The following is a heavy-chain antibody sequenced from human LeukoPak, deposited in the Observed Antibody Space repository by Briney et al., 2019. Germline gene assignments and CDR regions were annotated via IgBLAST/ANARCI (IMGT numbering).Heavy chain of an antibody. V-gene: IGHV3-9*01. CDR2: ISWHSENI. D-gene: IGHD2-8*01. J-gene: IGHJ4*02. CDR1: GFTFAGSA. CDR3: AKEGSVCTNGICRYFDS. Sequence: GGSLRLSCAASGFTFAGSAMHWVRQTPGKGLEWVSSISWHSENIDYADSVKGRFTISRDNAKNSLYLQMNSLRTEDTALYYSAKEGSVCTNGICRYFDSWGQGTLVTVSS.